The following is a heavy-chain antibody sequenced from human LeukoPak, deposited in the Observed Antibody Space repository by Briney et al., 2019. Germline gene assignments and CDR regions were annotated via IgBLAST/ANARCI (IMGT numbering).Heavy chain of an antibody. J-gene: IGHJ4*02. Sequence: SETLSLTCTVSGGSISPYYWGWIRQPPGKGLEWIGHIYYSGTTNYNPSLKSRVTISLDTSKNQFSLKLTSATAADTAVYYCARGRGSSSGSYGYWGQGTLVTVSS. CDR2: IYYSGTT. D-gene: IGHD1-26*01. CDR3: ARGRGSSSGSYGY. CDR1: GGSISPYY. V-gene: IGHV4-59*01.